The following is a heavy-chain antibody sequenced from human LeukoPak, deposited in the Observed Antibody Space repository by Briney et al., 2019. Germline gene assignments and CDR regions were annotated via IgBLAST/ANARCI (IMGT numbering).Heavy chain of an antibody. CDR2: MNPNSGNT. CDR1: GYTFTTYD. V-gene: IGHV1-8*01. D-gene: IGHD2-15*01. CDR3: ARGLVVLAATSWAFDI. Sequence: APVKVSCKASGYTFTTYDINWVRQATGQGLEWMGWMNPNSGNTGYAQKFQGRVTMTRNTSISTAYMELSSLRSEDTAVYYCARGLVVLAATSWAFDIWGHGTMVTVSS. J-gene: IGHJ3*02.